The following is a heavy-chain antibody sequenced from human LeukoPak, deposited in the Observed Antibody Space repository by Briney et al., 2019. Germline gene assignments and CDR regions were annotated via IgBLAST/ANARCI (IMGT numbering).Heavy chain of an antibody. Sequence: PSETLSLTCAVCGGSFSGYYWSWIRQPPGRGLEWIGEIKNSRSTNNNQSLKSRVTISVNTSNNHFYLKLSPVTAADTAVYYGAKWAPYYYDSSGYYEFDYWGQGTLVTVSS. CDR1: GGSFSGYY. D-gene: IGHD3-22*01. CDR2: IKNSRST. V-gene: IGHV4-34*01. J-gene: IGHJ4*02. CDR3: AKWAPYYYDSSGYYEFDY.